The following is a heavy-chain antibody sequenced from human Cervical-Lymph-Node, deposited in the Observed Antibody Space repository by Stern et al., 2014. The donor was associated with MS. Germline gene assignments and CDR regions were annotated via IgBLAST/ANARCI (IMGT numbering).Heavy chain of an antibody. CDR1: GFTFSSYD. CDR3: AREGDYVSFDI. CDR2: IGTAGDT. Sequence: VKLVQSGGGLVQPGGSLRLSCAASGFTFSSYDMHWVRQATGKGLEWVSAIGTAGDTYYPGSVKGRFTISRENAKNSLYLQMNSLRAGDTAVYYCAREGDYVSFDIWGQGTMVTVSS. J-gene: IGHJ3*02. D-gene: IGHD4-17*01. V-gene: IGHV3-13*01.